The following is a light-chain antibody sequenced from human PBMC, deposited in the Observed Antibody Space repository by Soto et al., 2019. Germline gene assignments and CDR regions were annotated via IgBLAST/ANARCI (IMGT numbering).Light chain of an antibody. Sequence: QSALAQTASVSGSPGQSITISCSGTSSDVGDYNYVSLYQQHPGKAPKLLIYEVSNRPSGVSNRFSGSKSGNTASLTISGLQAEDEADYYCSSYRTSNSYVFGTGTKVTVL. CDR1: SSDVGDYNY. CDR3: SSYRTSNSYV. CDR2: EVS. V-gene: IGLV2-14*01. J-gene: IGLJ1*01.